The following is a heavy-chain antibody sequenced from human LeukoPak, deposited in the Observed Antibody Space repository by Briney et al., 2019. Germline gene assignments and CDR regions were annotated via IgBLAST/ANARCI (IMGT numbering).Heavy chain of an antibody. CDR2: ISSSSSYI. D-gene: IGHD3-22*01. J-gene: IGHJ6*02. CDR1: GFTFSSYS. V-gene: IGHV3-21*01. Sequence: GGSLRLSCAASGFTFSSYSMNWVRQAPGKGLEWVSSISSSSSYIYYADSVKGRFTISRDNAKNSLYLQMNSLRAEDTAVYYCARDGGGYYDSSGPYYYYYYGMDVWGQGTTVTVSS. CDR3: ARDGGGYYDSSGPYYYYYYGMDV.